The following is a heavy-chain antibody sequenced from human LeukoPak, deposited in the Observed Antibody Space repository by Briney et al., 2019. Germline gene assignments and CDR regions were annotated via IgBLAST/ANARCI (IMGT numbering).Heavy chain of an antibody. V-gene: IGHV1-8*01. J-gene: IGHJ5*02. Sequence: ASVKVSCKASGYTFTSYDINWVRQATGQGLEWMGWMNPNSGNTGYAQKFQGRVTMTRNTSISTAYMELSSLRSEDTAVYYCARGRGRWKLDSGRALTPNWFDPWGQGTLVTASS. D-gene: IGHD5-12*01. CDR3: ARGRGRWKLDSGRALTPNWFDP. CDR2: MNPNSGNT. CDR1: GYTFTSYD.